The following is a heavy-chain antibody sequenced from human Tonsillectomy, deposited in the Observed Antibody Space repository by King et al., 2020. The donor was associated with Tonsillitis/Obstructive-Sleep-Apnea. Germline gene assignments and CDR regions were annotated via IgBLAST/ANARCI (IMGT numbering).Heavy chain of an antibody. CDR2: INTNTGNP. CDR3: ARLVAQAPIQGSYYFYNMDV. Sequence: QLVQSGSELKKPGASVKVSCKASGYTFTSYAMNWVRQAPGQGLEWMGWINTNTGNPTYAQGFTGRFVFSLDTSVSTAYLQISSLKAEDTAVYYCARLVAQAPIQGSYYFYNMDVGGKGTTVPFS. CDR1: GYTFTSYA. D-gene: IGHD5-12*01. V-gene: IGHV7-4-1*02. J-gene: IGHJ6*03.